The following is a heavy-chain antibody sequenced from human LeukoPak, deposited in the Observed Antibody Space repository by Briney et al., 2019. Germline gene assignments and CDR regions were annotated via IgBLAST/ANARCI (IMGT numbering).Heavy chain of an antibody. V-gene: IGHV3-23*01. J-gene: IGHJ6*02. CDR2: IRGGGGST. CDR3: AKRGSYEDILGGMDV. Sequence: GGSLRLSCAASGFTFSSYGMSWVRQAPGKGLEWVAAIRGGGGSTYYADSVKGRFTISRDNSKNTLYLQMNRLRAEDTAVYYCAKRGSYEDILGGMDVWGQGTTVTVSS. CDR1: GFTFSSYG. D-gene: IGHD3-9*01.